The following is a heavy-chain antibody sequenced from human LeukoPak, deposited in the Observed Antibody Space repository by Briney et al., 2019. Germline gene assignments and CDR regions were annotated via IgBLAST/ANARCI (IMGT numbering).Heavy chain of an antibody. CDR2: ISSSGSTI. CDR1: GFTFRSYE. J-gene: IGHJ4*02. D-gene: IGHD1-26*01. Sequence: PGGSLRLSCAASGFTFRSYEMNWVRQAPGKRLEWVSFISSSGSTIYYADSVKGRFTISRDNAKNSLCLQMNSLRVDDAAVYYCAKELYTGSYFTSDYWGQGTLVTVSS. CDR3: AKELYTGSYFTSDY. V-gene: IGHV3-48*03.